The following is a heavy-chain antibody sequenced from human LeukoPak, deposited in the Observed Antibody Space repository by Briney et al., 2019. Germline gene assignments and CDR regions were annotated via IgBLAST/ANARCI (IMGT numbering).Heavy chain of an antibody. D-gene: IGHD6-19*01. CDR1: GFIFNNYG. Sequence: PGGSLRLSCAASGFIFNNYGLIWVRQAPGKGLEWVSAISNDGGGTNYADFVKGRFTISRDNAKNSLYLQMNSLRAEDTALYYCAKGSGWSSREGYFDYWGQGTLVTVSS. J-gene: IGHJ4*02. V-gene: IGHV3-23*01. CDR2: ISNDGGGT. CDR3: AKGSGWSSREGYFDY.